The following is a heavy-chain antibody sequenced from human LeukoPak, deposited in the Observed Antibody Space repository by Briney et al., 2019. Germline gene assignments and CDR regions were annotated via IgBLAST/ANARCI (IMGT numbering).Heavy chain of an antibody. CDR1: GGSIRSNSFY. Sequence: SETLSLTCTVSGGSIRSNSFYWGWIRQPPGKGLEWIGSISFSGSTSYSPSLKSRITISVDTSKNQFSLKLSSVTAADTAVYYCARAPMGRHRRFDPWGQGTLVTVSS. CDR3: ARAPMGRHRRFDP. CDR2: ISFSGST. D-gene: IGHD3-16*01. V-gene: IGHV4-39*01. J-gene: IGHJ5*02.